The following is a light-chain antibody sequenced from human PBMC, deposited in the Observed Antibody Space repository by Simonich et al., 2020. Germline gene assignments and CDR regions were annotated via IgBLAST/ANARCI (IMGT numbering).Light chain of an antibody. J-gene: IGKJ1*01. CDR2: WAA. V-gene: IGKV4-1*01. CDR1: QSVLYSSKNKNY. CDR3: QQYYSTPPT. Sequence: DIVMTQSPDSLAVSLGERATINCKSSQSVLYSSKNKNYSAWYQQKPVQPPKLLIYWAATRESGFPDRFSGSGSGTDFTLTISSLQAEDVAVYYCQQYYSTPPTFGQGTKVEIK.